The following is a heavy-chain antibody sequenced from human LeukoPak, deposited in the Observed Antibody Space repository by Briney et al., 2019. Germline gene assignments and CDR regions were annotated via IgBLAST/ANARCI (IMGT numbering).Heavy chain of an antibody. D-gene: IGHD4-11*01. Sequence: QSGGSLRLSCAASGFTFSSYGMHWVRQAPGKGLEWVAVIWYDGSNKYYADSVKGRFTISRDNSKNMLYLQMNSLRAEDTAVYYCAKGDSNYYFDYWGQGTLVTVSS. CDR3: AKGDSNYYFDY. V-gene: IGHV3-33*06. CDR2: IWYDGSNK. CDR1: GFTFSSYG. J-gene: IGHJ4*02.